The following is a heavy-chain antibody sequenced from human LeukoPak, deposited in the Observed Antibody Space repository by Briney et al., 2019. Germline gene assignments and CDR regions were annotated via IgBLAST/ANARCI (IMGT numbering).Heavy chain of an antibody. V-gene: IGHV4-59*12. Sequence: PSETLSLTCTVSGGSISSYYWSWIRQPPGKGLGWIGYIYYSGSTNYNPSLKSRVTISVDTSKNQFSLKLSSVTAADTAVYYCVEGGSQLFDYWGQGTLVTVSS. D-gene: IGHD1-26*01. J-gene: IGHJ4*02. CDR1: GGSISSYY. CDR3: VEGGSQLFDY. CDR2: IYYSGST.